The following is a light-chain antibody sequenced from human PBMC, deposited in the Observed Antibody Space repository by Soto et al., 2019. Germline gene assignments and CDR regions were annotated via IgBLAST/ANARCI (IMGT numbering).Light chain of an antibody. J-gene: IGKJ3*01. CDR1: QSVGSNY. CDR2: GAS. CDR3: QQYTTSPFT. V-gene: IGKV3-20*01. Sequence: EIVLTQSPGTLSLSPGERATLYCRASQSVGSNYLAWYQQKPGQAPRVLIYGASSRATGIPDRFSGSGSGADFTLTISRPEPEDFAVYYCQQYTTSPFTFGPGTKVDIK.